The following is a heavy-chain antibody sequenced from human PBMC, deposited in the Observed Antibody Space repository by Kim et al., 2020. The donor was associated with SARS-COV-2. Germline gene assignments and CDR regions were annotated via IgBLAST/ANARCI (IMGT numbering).Heavy chain of an antibody. Sequence: GGSLRLSCSASGFTFGDYTMSWFRQAPGKGLEWVGLIRSKVYGGTTEYAASVKGRFSISRDDSKTIAYLQMNSLKTEDTALYYCSRQGSYWSGYHRPYYVGVAKFDYWGQGTLVTVSS. CDR3: SRQGSYWSGYHRPYYVGVAKFDY. CDR2: IRSKVYGGTT. D-gene: IGHD3-3*01. V-gene: IGHV3-49*03. J-gene: IGHJ4*02. CDR1: GFTFGDYT.